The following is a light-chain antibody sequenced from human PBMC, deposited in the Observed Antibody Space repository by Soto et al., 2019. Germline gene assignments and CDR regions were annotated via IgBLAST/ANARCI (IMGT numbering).Light chain of an antibody. CDR3: SSYTTSSSVV. CDR1: SSDVGGYNY. Sequence: QSVLTQPASVSGSPGQSITISCTGTSSDVGGYNYVSWYQQHPGKAPKLMIHDVTDRPSGVSNRFSGSKSGNTASLTISGLQAEDEGDYYCSSYTTSSSVVFGGGTKLTVL. J-gene: IGLJ2*01. CDR2: DVT. V-gene: IGLV2-14*01.